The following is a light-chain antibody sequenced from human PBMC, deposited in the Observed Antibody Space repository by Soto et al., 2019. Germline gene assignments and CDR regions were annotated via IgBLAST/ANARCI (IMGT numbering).Light chain of an antibody. CDR3: QQGFNTPNT. Sequence: DIQMTQSPSSLSASVGDRVTITCRASQSINNCLNWYQQKPGKAPKLLIYAASSLQSGVPSRFSGSGSGTHFTLTISSLQPEDFATYYGQQGFNTPNTFGPGAKVDIK. CDR1: QSINNC. CDR2: AAS. J-gene: IGKJ3*01. V-gene: IGKV1-39*01.